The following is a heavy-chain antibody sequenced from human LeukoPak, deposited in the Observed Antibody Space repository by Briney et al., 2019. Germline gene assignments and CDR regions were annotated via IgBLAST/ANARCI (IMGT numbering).Heavy chain of an antibody. D-gene: IGHD6-19*01. CDR1: GFTFSSYS. CDR2: ISSISSYI. V-gene: IGHV3-21*01. J-gene: IGHJ4*02. CDR3: AKDRQWLAYFDY. Sequence: GGSLRLSCAASGFTFSSYSMNWDRQAPGKGLEWVSSISSISSYIYYADSVKGRFTIPRDNAKNSLYLQINSLRAEHTAVYYCAKDRQWLAYFDYWGQGTLVTVSS.